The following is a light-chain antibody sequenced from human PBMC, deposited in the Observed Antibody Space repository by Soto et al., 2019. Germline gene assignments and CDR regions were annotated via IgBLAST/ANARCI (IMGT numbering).Light chain of an antibody. V-gene: IGLV2-14*01. CDR1: SSDVGGYNY. J-gene: IGLJ1*01. CDR3: SSYTSSSTYV. Sequence: QSALTQPASVSGSPGQSITISCTGTSSDVGGYNYVSWYQQHPGKAPKLMIYDVSNRPSGVSNRFSGSKSGNTASLTIFGFQAEDEADYYCSSYTSSSTYVFGTGTKVTVL. CDR2: DVS.